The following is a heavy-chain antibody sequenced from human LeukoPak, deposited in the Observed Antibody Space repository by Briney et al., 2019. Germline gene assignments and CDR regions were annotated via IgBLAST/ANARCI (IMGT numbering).Heavy chain of an antibody. D-gene: IGHD2-2*01. Sequence: ASVKVSCKASGYTFTSYDINWVRQATGQGLEWMGWMNPNSGNTGYAQKFQGRVTMTRNTSISTAYMELSSLRSEDTAVYYCVRGTRYCSSTSCYRGYYYYYMDVWGKGTTVTVSS. CDR1: GYTFTSYD. CDR2: MNPNSGNT. CDR3: VRGTRYCSSTSCYRGYYYYYMDV. J-gene: IGHJ6*03. V-gene: IGHV1-8*01.